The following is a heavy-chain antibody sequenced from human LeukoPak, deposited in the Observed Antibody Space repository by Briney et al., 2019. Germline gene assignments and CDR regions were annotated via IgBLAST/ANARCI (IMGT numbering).Heavy chain of an antibody. CDR3: SGRYLPGPV. CDR1: GYTFSARH. J-gene: IGHJ4*02. CDR2: IVRDGGDT. Sequence: ASVKVSCKASGYTFSARHIHWVRQAPGQGLEWMGWIVRDGGDTKYAEKFQGRMTLTVDTSITTASMELHSLTSDDKDVYYCSGRYLPGPVWGQGTLITASS. D-gene: IGHD2-2*01. V-gene: IGHV1-2*02.